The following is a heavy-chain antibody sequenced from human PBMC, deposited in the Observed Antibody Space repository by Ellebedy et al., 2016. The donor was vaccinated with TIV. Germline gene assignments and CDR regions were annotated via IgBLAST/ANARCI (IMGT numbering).Heavy chain of an antibody. V-gene: IGHV4-4*02. CDR1: GGSISSGYW. J-gene: IGHJ4*02. Sequence: SETLSLXCVVSGGSISSGYWWSWVRQPPGKGLEWLGEIHHSGNTNYNPSLKSRVTISVDKSKNQFSLKLTSVTAADTAIYYCARHGDFCADHWGQGTLVTVSS. D-gene: IGHD4-17*01. CDR3: ARHGDFCADH. CDR2: IHHSGNT.